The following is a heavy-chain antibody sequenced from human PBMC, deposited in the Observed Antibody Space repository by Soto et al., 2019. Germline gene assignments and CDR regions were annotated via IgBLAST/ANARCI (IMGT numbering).Heavy chain of an antibody. V-gene: IGHV1-3*01. Sequence: XSVKVSCTASGYPFTSYGIHWVRQAPGQRLEWMGWINAANGDTKYSPKFQGRVTITRDTSASTAYMELSSLRSEDTAVYYCVRRNASAAGIDWFDPWGQGTLVTVSS. CDR3: VRRNASAAGIDWFDP. CDR1: GYPFTSYG. J-gene: IGHJ5*02. D-gene: IGHD6-13*01. CDR2: INAANGDT.